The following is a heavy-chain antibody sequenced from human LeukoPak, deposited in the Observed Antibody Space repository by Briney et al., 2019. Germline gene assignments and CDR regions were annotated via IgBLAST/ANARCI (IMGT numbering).Heavy chain of an antibody. CDR3: AKDWGNGYSYGGFDY. Sequence: GGSLRLSCAASGFTFTIYSMNWVRQAPGKGLEWVSSITSSGSGSTYADSVKGRFTVSRDNAKNSLYLQMNSLRAEDMALYYCAKDWGNGYSYGGFDYWGQGTPVTVSS. CDR1: GFTFTIYS. J-gene: IGHJ4*02. V-gene: IGHV3-21*04. D-gene: IGHD5-18*01. CDR2: ITSSGSGS.